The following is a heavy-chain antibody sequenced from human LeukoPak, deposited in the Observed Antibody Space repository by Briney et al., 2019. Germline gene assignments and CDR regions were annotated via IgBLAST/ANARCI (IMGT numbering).Heavy chain of an antibody. CDR1: GFTFSSYA. V-gene: IGHV3-23*01. CDR2: ISGSGGST. J-gene: IGHJ4*02. Sequence: GGSLRLSCAASGFTFSSYAMSWVRQAPGKGLEWVSAISGSGGSTYYADSVKGRFTISRDNSKNTLYLQMNSLRAEDTAVYYCAKDHYGDYVPYYFDYWGQGTLVTVPS. CDR3: AKDHYGDYVPYYFDY. D-gene: IGHD4-17*01.